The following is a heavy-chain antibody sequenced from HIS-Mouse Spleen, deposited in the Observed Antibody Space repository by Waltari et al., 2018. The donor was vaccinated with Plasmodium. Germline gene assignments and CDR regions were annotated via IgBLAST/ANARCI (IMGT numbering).Heavy chain of an antibody. D-gene: IGHD6-13*01. CDR3: ASSWYWYFDL. CDR2: IKQDGSEK. J-gene: IGHJ2*01. Sequence: EVQLVESGGGLVQPGGSLRLSCAASGLTFSRYWISWVRQAPGKGLEWVANIKQDGSEKYYVDSVKGRFTISRDNAKNSLYLQMNSLRAEDTAVYYCASSWYWYFDLWGRGTLVTVSS. CDR1: GLTFSRYW. V-gene: IGHV3-7*01.